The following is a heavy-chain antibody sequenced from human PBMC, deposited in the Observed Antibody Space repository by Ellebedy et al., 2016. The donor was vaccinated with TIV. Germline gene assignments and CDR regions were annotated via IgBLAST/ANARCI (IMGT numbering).Heavy chain of an antibody. CDR2: INPNSGGT. Sequence: AASVKVSCKVSGYTLTELSMHWARQAPGQGLEWMGWINPNSGGTNYAQKFQGWVTMTRDTSISTAYMELNRLRSDDTAVYYCARGFCSSTSCYLGGYGMDVWGQGTTVTVSS. J-gene: IGHJ6*02. D-gene: IGHD2-2*01. V-gene: IGHV1-2*04. CDR3: ARGFCSSTSCYLGGYGMDV. CDR1: GYTLTELS.